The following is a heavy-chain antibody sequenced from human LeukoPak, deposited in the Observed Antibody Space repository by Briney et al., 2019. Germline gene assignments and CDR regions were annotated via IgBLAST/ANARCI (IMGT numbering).Heavy chain of an antibody. CDR1: GDSVSSKSA. V-gene: IGHV6-1*01. CDR2: TYYKSKWNN. Sequence: SQTLSLTCAISGDSVSSKSAWNWIRQSPSRGLEWLGRTYYKSKWNNNYAVSVKSRITINPDTSKNQFSLQLYSVTAEDTAVYYCARGHQNFDYWGQGTLVTVSS. J-gene: IGHJ4*02. CDR3: ARGHQNFDY.